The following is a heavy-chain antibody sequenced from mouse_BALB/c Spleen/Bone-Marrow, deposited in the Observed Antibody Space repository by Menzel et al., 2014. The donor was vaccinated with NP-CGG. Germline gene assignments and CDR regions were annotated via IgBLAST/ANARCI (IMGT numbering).Heavy chain of an antibody. CDR1: GYTFTDYA. V-gene: IGHV1-67*01. D-gene: IGHD2-14*01. Sequence: QVQLQQSGPELVRPGVSVKISCKGSGYTFTDYAMHWVKQSHAKSLGWIGVISTYSGNTNYNQKFKGKATMTVDKSSSTAYMELARLTSEDSAIYYCARGNRYDGAWFAYWGQGTLVTVSA. CDR3: ARGNRYDGAWFAY. CDR2: ISTYSGNT. J-gene: IGHJ3*01.